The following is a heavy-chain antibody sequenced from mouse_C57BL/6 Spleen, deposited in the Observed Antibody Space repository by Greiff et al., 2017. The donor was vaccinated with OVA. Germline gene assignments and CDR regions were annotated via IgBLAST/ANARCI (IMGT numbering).Heavy chain of an antibody. D-gene: IGHD1-1*01. J-gene: IGHJ1*03. Sequence: EVQGVESGGGLVKPGGSLKLSCAASGFTFSDYGMHWVRQAPEKGLEWVAYISSGSSTIYYADTVKGRFTISRDNAKNTLFLQMTSLRSEDTAMYYCARITTVVATDWYFDVWGTGTTVTVSS. CDR3: ARITTVVATDWYFDV. V-gene: IGHV5-17*01. CDR2: ISSGSSTI. CDR1: GFTFSDYG.